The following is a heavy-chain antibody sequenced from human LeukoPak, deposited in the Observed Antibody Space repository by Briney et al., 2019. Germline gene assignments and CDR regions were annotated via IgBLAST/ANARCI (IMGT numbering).Heavy chain of an antibody. CDR1: GFTFGDYA. Sequence: GGSLRLSCTASGFTFGDYAMSWVRQAPGKGLEWVGFIRSKAYGGTTEYAASVKGRFTIPRDDSKSIAYLQMNSLKTEDTAVYYCTRVFNDFWSGSLYYFDYWGQGTLVTVSS. CDR2: IRSKAYGGTT. CDR3: TRVFNDFWSGSLYYFDY. D-gene: IGHD3-3*01. J-gene: IGHJ4*02. V-gene: IGHV3-49*04.